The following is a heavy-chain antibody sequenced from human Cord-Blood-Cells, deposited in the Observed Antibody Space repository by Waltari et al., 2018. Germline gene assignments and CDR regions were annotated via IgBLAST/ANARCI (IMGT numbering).Heavy chain of an antibody. CDR2: IWYDGSNK. CDR1: GFTFSSYG. D-gene: IGHD3-3*01. Sequence: QVQLVESGGGVVQPGRSLRRSCVASGFTFSSYGMHWVRQAPAKGLEWVAVIWYDGSNKYYAYSVKGRFTISRDNYKNTLYLQMNSLRAEDTAVYYCARDTEGNKYYDFWSGYYTSFDYWGQGTLVTVSS. J-gene: IGHJ4*02. V-gene: IGHV3-33*01. CDR3: ARDTEGNKYYDFWSGYYTSFDY.